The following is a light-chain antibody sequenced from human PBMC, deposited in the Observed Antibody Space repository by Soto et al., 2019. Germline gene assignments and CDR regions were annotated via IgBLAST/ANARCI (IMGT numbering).Light chain of an antibody. CDR1: QSVSSSY. V-gene: IGKV3-20*01. CDR2: GAS. Sequence: EIVLTQSPGTLSLSPGERATLSCRASQSVSSSYLAWYQQKPGQAPRLLIYGASSRATGIPDRFSGSGSGTDFTLTISRLEPEDFAVYYCQQYGSSAPTFGQGTKVDI. J-gene: IGKJ1*01. CDR3: QQYGSSAPT.